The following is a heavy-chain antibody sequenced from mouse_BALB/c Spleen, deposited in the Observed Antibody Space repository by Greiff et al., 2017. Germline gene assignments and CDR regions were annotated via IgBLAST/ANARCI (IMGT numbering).Heavy chain of an antibody. V-gene: IGHV1S22*01. CDR1: GYTFTSYW. CDR2: IYPGSGST. J-gene: IGHJ1*01. Sequence: LQQPGSELVRPGASVKLSCKASGYTFTSYWMHWVKQRPGQGLEWIGNIYPGSGSTNYDEKFKSKATLTVDTSSSTAYMQLSSLTSEDSAVYYCTREASIFDVWGAGTTVTVSS. CDR3: TREASIFDV. D-gene: IGHD6-1*01.